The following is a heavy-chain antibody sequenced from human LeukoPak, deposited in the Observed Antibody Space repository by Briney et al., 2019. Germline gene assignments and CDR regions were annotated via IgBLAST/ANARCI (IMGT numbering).Heavy chain of an antibody. Sequence: GESLKISCKTSGHSFTTYWIGWVRQIPGTGLEWVGAIYPDDSDTRYSPSFQGQVVISADRSIRTAYLQWNTLKTSDTAMYYCVRQRGASGTINHFDPWGQGTLVTVSS. J-gene: IGHJ5*02. CDR3: VRQRGASGTINHFDP. CDR2: IYPDDSDT. D-gene: IGHD3-10*01. V-gene: IGHV5-51*01. CDR1: GHSFTTYW.